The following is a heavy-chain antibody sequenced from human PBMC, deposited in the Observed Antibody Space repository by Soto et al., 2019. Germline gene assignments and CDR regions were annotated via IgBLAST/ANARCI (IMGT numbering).Heavy chain of an antibody. D-gene: IGHD3-16*01. V-gene: IGHV1-18*01. CDR2: LNTYNGNT. CDR1: GDSFTRYG. CDR3: AMVDVYVTPSPQDV. Sequence: ASVKVSCKAAGDSFTRYGIAGARQAPGQGLEWMGWLNTYNGNTNYAQNLQGRVTLTTDTSTSTAYMELTSLRSNDTAIYYCAMVDVYVTPSPQDVWGQGTTVT. J-gene: IGHJ6*02.